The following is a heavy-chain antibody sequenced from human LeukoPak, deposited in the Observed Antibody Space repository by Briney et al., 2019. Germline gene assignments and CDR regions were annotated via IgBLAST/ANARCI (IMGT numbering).Heavy chain of an antibody. Sequence: PGGSLRLSCEASGFTFSRYAMSWVRQAPGKGLEWVSAISGSGGSTYYADSVKGRFTISRDNSKNTLYLQMNSLRAEDTAVYYCAKGNYGDYGDESIPHLFDYWGQGTLVTVSS. CDR2: ISGSGGST. CDR1: GFTFSRYA. V-gene: IGHV3-23*01. J-gene: IGHJ4*02. D-gene: IGHD4-17*01. CDR3: AKGNYGDYGDESIPHLFDY.